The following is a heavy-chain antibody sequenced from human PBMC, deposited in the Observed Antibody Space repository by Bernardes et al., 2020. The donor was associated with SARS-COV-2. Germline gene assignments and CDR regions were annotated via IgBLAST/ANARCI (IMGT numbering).Heavy chain of an antibody. CDR1: GYTFTSYG. Sequence: ASVKVSCKASGYTFTSYGISWVRQAPGQGLEWMGWISADNVNTNYAQKFQGRVTMTTDTSTSTAYMELRSLGSDDTAVYYLATVVAYGYGGGWFDPWGQGTLVTVSS. V-gene: IGHV1-18*01. J-gene: IGHJ5*02. CDR2: ISADNVNT. D-gene: IGHD5-18*01. CDR3: ATVVAYGYGGGWFDP.